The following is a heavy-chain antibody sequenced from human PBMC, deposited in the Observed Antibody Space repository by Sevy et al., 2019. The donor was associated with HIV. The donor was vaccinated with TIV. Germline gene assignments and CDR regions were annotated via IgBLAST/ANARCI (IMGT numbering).Heavy chain of an antibody. V-gene: IGHV3-73*01. CDR2: IRSKANSYAT. CDR1: GFTFSGSA. CDR3: TRHTMRFMGDDAFDI. D-gene: IGHD3-3*01. J-gene: IGHJ3*02. Sequence: GGSLRLSCAASGFTFSGSAMHWVRQASGKGLEWVGRIRSKANSYATAYAASVKGRFTISRDDSKNTAYLQMNSLKTEETAVYYCTRHTMRFMGDDAFDIWGQGTMVTVSS.